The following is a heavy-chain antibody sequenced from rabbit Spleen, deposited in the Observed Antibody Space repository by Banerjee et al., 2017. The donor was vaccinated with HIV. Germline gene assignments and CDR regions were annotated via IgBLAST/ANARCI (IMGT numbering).Heavy chain of an antibody. V-gene: IGHV1S40*01. CDR3: ARDGAGGSYFAL. Sequence: QSLEESGGDLVKPGASLTLSCKASGIDFSSYSMGWVRQAPGKGLEWIARIYAGSSGSTYYASWAKGRFTISKTSSTTVTLQMTSLTAADTATYFCARDGAGGSYFALWGQGTLVTVS. CDR1: GIDFSSYS. CDR2: IYAGSSGST. D-gene: IGHD8-1*01. J-gene: IGHJ4*01.